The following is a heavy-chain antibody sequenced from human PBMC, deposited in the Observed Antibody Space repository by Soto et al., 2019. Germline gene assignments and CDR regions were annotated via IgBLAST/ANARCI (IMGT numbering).Heavy chain of an antibody. CDR1: GFNLSSYD. CDR3: VRGPTGAYSTYYFTY. CDR2: ITKSSSYI. J-gene: IGHJ4*02. D-gene: IGHD7-27*01. V-gene: IGHV3-21*01. Sequence: GSLRLSCAVSGFNLSSYDMNWVRQAPGKGLEWVSSITKSSSYIYYADSVKGRFTISRDNAKNLLYLQMNSLRAEDTAVYYCVRGPTGAYSTYYFTYWGQGTLVTVSS.